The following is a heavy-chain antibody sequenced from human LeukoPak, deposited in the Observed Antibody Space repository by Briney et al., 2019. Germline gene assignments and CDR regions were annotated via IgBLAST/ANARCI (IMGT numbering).Heavy chain of an antibody. J-gene: IGHJ4*02. Sequence: SETLSLTCSVSGGSISSSSYYWGWIRQPPGKGLEWIGSIYYSGSTYYNPSLKSRVTISVDTSKNQFSLKLSSVTAADTAVYYCARGGRVQLWLPLDYWGQGTLVTVSS. V-gene: IGHV4-39*01. CDR3: ARGGRVQLWLPLDY. D-gene: IGHD5-18*01. CDR2: IYYSGST. CDR1: GGSISSSSYY.